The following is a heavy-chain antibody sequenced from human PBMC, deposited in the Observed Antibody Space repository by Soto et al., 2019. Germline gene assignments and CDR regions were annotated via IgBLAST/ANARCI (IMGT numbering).Heavy chain of an antibody. J-gene: IGHJ1*01. CDR3: VRGYCTSSASCEGDFQH. Sequence: ASVKVSCKASGYTFSSYAMHWVRQAPGQRLEWMGWINAGDGNTKYSQKFQDRVAITRDTSAGTAYMEVSSLRFDDTAMYFCVRGYCTSSASCEGDFQHWGQGTLVTVSS. CDR1: GYTFSSYA. D-gene: IGHD2-2*01. CDR2: INAGDGNT. V-gene: IGHV1-3*01.